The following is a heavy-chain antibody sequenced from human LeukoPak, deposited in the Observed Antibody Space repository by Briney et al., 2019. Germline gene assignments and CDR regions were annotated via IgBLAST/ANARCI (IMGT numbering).Heavy chain of an antibody. CDR2: IKSKTDGGTT. J-gene: IGHJ4*02. D-gene: IGHD1-1*01. Sequence: PGGSLRLSCAASGFTFRNAWMSWVRQAPGKGLEWVGLIKSKTDGGTTDYSAPVKGRFTISRDDSKNTLYLEMNILKTDDTAVYYCTTVTTKVYWGQGTLVTVSS. CDR3: TTVTTKVY. V-gene: IGHV3-15*01. CDR1: GFTFRNAW.